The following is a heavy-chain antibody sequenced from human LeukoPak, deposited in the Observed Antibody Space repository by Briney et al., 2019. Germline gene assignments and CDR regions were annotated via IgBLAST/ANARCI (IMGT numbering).Heavy chain of an antibody. CDR3: ARKKNHDFWSGRYGMDV. Sequence: GGSLRLSCAASGFTFSSYAMHWVRQAPGKGLGWVAVISYDGSNKYYADSVKGRFTISRDNSKNTLYLQMNSLRAEDTAVYYCARKKNHDFWSGRYGMDVWGQGTTVTVSS. CDR1: GFTFSSYA. J-gene: IGHJ6*02. D-gene: IGHD3-3*01. V-gene: IGHV3-30*04. CDR2: ISYDGSNK.